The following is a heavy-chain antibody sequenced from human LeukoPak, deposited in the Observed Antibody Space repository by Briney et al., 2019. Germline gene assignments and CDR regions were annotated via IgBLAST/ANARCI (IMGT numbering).Heavy chain of an antibody. CDR3: AKEGGGDDDPHFDY. Sequence: GGSLRLSCAASGFTFSSYGMHWVRQAPGKGLEWVAVISYDGSNKYYADSVKGRFTISRDNSRNTLYLQMNSLRAEDTAVYYCAKEGGGDDDPHFDYWGQGTLVTVSS. D-gene: IGHD3-16*01. V-gene: IGHV3-30*18. CDR2: ISYDGSNK. CDR1: GFTFSSYG. J-gene: IGHJ4*02.